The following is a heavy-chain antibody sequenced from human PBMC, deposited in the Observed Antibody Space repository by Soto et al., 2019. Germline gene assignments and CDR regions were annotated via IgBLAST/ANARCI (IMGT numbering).Heavy chain of an antibody. Sequence: ASVKVSCKASGYTFTSYGISWVRQAPGQGPEWMGWISAYNGNTNYAQKLQGRVTMTTDTSTSTAYMELRSLRSDDTAVYYCARDGGYYYGSGSYYSNAPHWGQGTLVTVSS. V-gene: IGHV1-18*01. CDR2: ISAYNGNT. D-gene: IGHD3-10*01. CDR3: ARDGGYYYGSGSYYSNAPH. J-gene: IGHJ4*02. CDR1: GYTFTSYG.